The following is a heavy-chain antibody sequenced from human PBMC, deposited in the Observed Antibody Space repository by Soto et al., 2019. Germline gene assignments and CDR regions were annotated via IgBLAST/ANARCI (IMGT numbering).Heavy chain of an antibody. D-gene: IGHD4-4*01. CDR2: LSGDGTDP. CDR1: GFAFGSYA. Sequence: PGGSLRLSWAASGFAFGSYAMSWVRQTPEKGLEWVSTLSGDGTDPYYSDSVKGRFTISRDNSRATLYLQMNSLRAEDAALYFCVQYTPTYASKWFGFWGNGPLVPVSS. CDR3: VQYTPTYASKWFGF. V-gene: IGHV3-23*01. J-gene: IGHJ5*01.